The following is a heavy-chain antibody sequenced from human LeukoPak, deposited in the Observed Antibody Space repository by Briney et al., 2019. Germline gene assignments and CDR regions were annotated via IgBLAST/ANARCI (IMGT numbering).Heavy chain of an antibody. Sequence: GGSLRLSCAASGFTFSRHWMSWVRQAPGKGLEWVANIKQDGSEKYYVDSVKGRFTISRDNAKNTLYLQMNSLRAEDTALYYCARDIAAVPYSFDYWGQGTMVTVSS. D-gene: IGHD6-13*01. J-gene: IGHJ4*02. V-gene: IGHV3-7*01. CDR1: GFTFSRHW. CDR3: ARDIAAVPYSFDY. CDR2: IKQDGSEK.